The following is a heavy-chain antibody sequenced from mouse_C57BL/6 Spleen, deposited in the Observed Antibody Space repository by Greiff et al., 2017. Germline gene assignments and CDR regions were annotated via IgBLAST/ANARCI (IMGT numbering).Heavy chain of an antibody. D-gene: IGHD1-1*01. CDR2: IYPGDGDT. Sequence: VQRVESGPELVKPGASVKISCKASGYAFSSSWMNWVKQRPGKGLEWIGRIYPGDGDTNYNGKLKGKATLTADKSSSTAYMQLSSLTSEDSAVYFCARHYYGSSWWYFDVWGTGTTVTVSS. J-gene: IGHJ1*03. V-gene: IGHV1-82*01. CDR1: GYAFSSSW. CDR3: ARHYYGSSWWYFDV.